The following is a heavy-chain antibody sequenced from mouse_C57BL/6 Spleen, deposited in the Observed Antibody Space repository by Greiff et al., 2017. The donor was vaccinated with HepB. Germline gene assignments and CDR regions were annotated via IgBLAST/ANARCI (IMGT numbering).Heavy chain of an antibody. D-gene: IGHD2-2*01. J-gene: IGHJ4*01. CDR1: GYTFTSYW. V-gene: IGHV1-53*01. CDR3: ARGAVWLRGYYYAMDY. CDR2: INPSNGGT. Sequence: QVQLQQPGTELVKPGASVKLSCKASGYTFTSYWMHWVKQRPGQGLEWIGNINPSNGGTNYNEKFKSKATLTVDKSSSTAYMQLSSLTSEDSAVYYCARGAVWLRGYYYAMDYWGQGTSVTVSS.